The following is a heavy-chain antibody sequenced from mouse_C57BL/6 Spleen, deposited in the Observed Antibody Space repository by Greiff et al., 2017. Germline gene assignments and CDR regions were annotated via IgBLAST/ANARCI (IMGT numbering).Heavy chain of an antibody. CDR1: GFTFSSYG. J-gene: IGHJ3*01. CDR3: ARHNRFITTVVDAWFAY. Sequence: EVMLVESGGDLVKPGGSLKLSCAASGFTFSSYGMSWVRQTPDKRLEWVATISSGGGYPSYPDSVKGRFTLSRDNAKNTLYLQMSSLKSEDPAMYYCARHNRFITTVVDAWFAYWGQGTLVTVSA. V-gene: IGHV5-6*01. D-gene: IGHD1-1*01. CDR2: ISSGGGYP.